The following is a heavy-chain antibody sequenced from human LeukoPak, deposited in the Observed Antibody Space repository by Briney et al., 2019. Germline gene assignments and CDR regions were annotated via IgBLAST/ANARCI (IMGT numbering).Heavy chain of an antibody. CDR3: AKEGVAYCGGDCYSLYYGMDV. CDR1: GFTFDDYA. D-gene: IGHD2-21*02. J-gene: IGHJ6*02. Sequence: GGSLRLSCAPSGFTFDDYAMHWVRQAPGKGLGWVSLISRDGGSTYYADSVKGRFTISRDNSKNSLYLQMNSLRTEDTALYYCAKEGVAYCGGDCYSLYYGMDVWGQGTTVTVSS. CDR2: ISRDGGST. V-gene: IGHV3-43*02.